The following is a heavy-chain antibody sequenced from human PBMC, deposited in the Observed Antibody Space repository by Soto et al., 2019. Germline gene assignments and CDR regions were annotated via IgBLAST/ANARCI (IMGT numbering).Heavy chain of an antibody. CDR1: GGTFSNYT. CDR2: IIPILGIA. J-gene: IGHJ4*02. Sequence: QVQLVQSGAEVKKPGSSVKVSCKASGGTFSNYTISWVRQAPGQGLEWMGRIIPILGIANYAQKFQGRVTITANKFTSTAYMELSSLRSEDTAVYYCAREGVGATPVDYWGQGTLVTVSS. V-gene: IGHV1-69*08. D-gene: IGHD1-26*01. CDR3: AREGVGATPVDY.